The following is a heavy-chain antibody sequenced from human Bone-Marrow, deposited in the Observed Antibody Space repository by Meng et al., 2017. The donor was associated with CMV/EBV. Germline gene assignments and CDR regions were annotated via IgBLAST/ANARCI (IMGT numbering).Heavy chain of an antibody. Sequence: VQMVRCRAEVKKPGASVKVSCKASGYTFTGYYMHWVRQAPGQGLEWMGWINPNSGGTNYAQKFQGRVTMTRDTSISTAYMELSRLRSDDTAVYYCARDKVASSGWYDYWGQGTLVTVSS. V-gene: IGHV1-2*02. D-gene: IGHD6-19*01. J-gene: IGHJ4*02. CDR2: INPNSGGT. CDR1: GYTFTGYY. CDR3: ARDKVASSGWYDY.